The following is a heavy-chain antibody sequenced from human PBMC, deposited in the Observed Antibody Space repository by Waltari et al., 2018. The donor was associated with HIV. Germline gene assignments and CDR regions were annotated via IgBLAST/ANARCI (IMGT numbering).Heavy chain of an antibody. Sequence: QVPLVESGGGVVQPGKPVGLSCVAIGCSWCDYGKHWVRQAPGKGVEWVAIIWYDGRNKYYADSVKGRFTISRDNSRNTVYLQMDSVKVDDTAVYYCASGYGGRNFDFWGPGTPISVSS. CDR2: IWYDGRNK. CDR1: GCSWCDYG. V-gene: IGHV3-33*01. CDR3: ASGYGGRNFDF. D-gene: IGHD5-18*01. J-gene: IGHJ4*02.